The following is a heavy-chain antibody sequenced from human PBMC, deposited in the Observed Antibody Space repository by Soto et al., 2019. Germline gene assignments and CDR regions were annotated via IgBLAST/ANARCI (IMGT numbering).Heavy chain of an antibody. CDR1: GGSISSYY. V-gene: IGHV4-59*01. Sequence: SETLSLTCTVSGGSISSYYWSWIRQPPGKGLEWIGYIYYSGSTNYNPSLKSRVTISVDTSKNQFSLKLSSVTAADTAVYYCARMRTIGTARTYYYGMDVWGQGTTVTVSS. J-gene: IGHJ6*02. CDR2: IYYSGST. CDR3: ARMRTIGTARTYYYGMDV. D-gene: IGHD2-8*02.